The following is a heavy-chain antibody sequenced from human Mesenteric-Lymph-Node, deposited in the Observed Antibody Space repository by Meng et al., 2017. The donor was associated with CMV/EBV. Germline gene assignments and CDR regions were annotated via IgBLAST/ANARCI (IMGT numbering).Heavy chain of an antibody. J-gene: IGHJ6*02. CDR2: IYPDDTDI. D-gene: IGHD5-24*01. CDR1: GHNLNIYY. Sequence: GGLLRLSCKGSGHNLNIYYIAWVRQMPGKGLEGMGIIYPDDTDITYSPSFRGQVTMSADKSISTAYLQWTSLKASDTAIYYCARVAVRQQLFNYYNYYYGMDLWGQGTTVTVSS. CDR3: ARVAVRQQLFNYYNYYYGMDL. V-gene: IGHV5-51*01.